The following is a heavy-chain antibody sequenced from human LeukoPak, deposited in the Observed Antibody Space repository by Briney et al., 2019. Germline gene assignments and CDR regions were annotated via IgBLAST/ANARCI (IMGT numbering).Heavy chain of an antibody. D-gene: IGHD1-26*01. CDR3: ARGRFIVGATSDLYKVDYFDY. V-gene: IGHV1-8*01. Sequence: ASVKVSCKASGYTFTSYDINWVRQATGQGLEWMGWMNPNSGNTGYAQKFQGRVTMTRNTSISTAYMELSSLRSEDTAVYYCARGRFIVGATSDLYKVDYFDYWGQGTLVTVSS. J-gene: IGHJ4*02. CDR1: GYTFTSYD. CDR2: MNPNSGNT.